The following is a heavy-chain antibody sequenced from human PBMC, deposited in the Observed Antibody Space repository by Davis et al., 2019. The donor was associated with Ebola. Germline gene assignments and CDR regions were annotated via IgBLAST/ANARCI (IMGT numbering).Heavy chain of an antibody. CDR2: INHSGST. CDR1: GGSISSGDYY. V-gene: IGHV4-39*07. J-gene: IGHJ4*02. D-gene: IGHD3-10*01. CDR3: ARGRYYGSGSYYVN. Sequence: SETLSLTCTVSGGSISSGDYYWGWIRQPPGKGLEWIGEINHSGSTNYNPSLKSRVTISVDTSKNQFSLKLSSVTAADTAVYYCARGRYYGSGSYYVNWGQGTLVTVSS.